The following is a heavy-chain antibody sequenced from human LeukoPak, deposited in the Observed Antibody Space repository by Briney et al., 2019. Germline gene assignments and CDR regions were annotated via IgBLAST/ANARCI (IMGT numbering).Heavy chain of an antibody. Sequence: SETLSLTCTVSGDSFSYFYWSWIRQPPGKGLEWIGYIYNSGSTSYNPSLKSRVTISLDMSQNQFSLKLSSLTAADTAVYYCARGVVAAAGRTFDFWGQGTLVTVSS. D-gene: IGHD6-13*01. CDR2: IYNSGST. CDR1: GDSFSYFY. V-gene: IGHV4-59*01. J-gene: IGHJ4*02. CDR3: ARGVVAAAGRTFDF.